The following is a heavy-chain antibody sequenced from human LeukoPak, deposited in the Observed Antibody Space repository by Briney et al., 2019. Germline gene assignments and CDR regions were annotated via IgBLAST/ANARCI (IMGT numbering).Heavy chain of an antibody. CDR3: ARDRSSGCFDY. Sequence: SVKASCKASGGTFSSYAISWVRQAPGQGLEWMGGIIPIFGTANYAQKFQGRVAITADESTSTAYMELSSLRSEDTAVYYCARDRSSGCFDYWGQGTLVTVSS. J-gene: IGHJ4*02. D-gene: IGHD6-19*01. CDR2: IIPIFGTA. CDR1: GGTFSSYA. V-gene: IGHV1-69*13.